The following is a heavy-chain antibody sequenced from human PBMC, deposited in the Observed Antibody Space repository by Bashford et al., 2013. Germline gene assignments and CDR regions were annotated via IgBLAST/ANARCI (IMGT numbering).Heavy chain of an antibody. CDR2: IYYSGST. J-gene: IGHJ5*02. D-gene: IGHD3-10*01. CDR3: ARKQGYYGSGGRGARPMYWFDP. V-gene: IGHV4-59*01. Sequence: SETLSLTCTVSGGSISSYYWSWIRQPPGKGLEWIGYIYYSGSTYYNPSLKSRVTISLDTSKNQFSLKLSSVTAADTAVYYCARKQGYYGSGGRGARPMYWFDPWGQGTLVTVSS. CDR1: GGSISSYY.